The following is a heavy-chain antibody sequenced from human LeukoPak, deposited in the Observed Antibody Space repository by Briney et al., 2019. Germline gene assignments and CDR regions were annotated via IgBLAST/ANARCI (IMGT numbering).Heavy chain of an antibody. CDR2: IYYIGST. CDR1: GGSISSGDYY. Sequence: SETLSLTCTVSGGSISSGDYYWSWIRQPPGKGLEWIGYIYYIGSTYYNPSLKSRVTISVDTSKNQFSLKLSSVTAADTAVYYCARRPTYYDFWSGYQGAAFDIWGQGTMVTISS. V-gene: IGHV4-30-4*08. CDR3: ARRPTYYDFWSGYQGAAFDI. J-gene: IGHJ3*02. D-gene: IGHD3-3*01.